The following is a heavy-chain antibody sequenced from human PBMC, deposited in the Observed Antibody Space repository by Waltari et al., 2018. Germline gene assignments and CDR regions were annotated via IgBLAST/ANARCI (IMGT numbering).Heavy chain of an antibody. V-gene: IGHV4-34*01. CDR3: AIRRCSVTNCYMRNWFDP. J-gene: IGHJ5*02. CDR1: GGSFSGYY. Sequence: QVQLQQWGAGLLKPSETLSLTCAVYGGSFSGYYWTWISQPPGRGLEWLGEINPDGGTRYNPCLKSRSTISVDTSKNQLSLILNSVTAADTAVYYCAIRRCSVTNCYMRNWFDPWGQGILVTVSS. CDR2: INPDGGT. D-gene: IGHD2-2*02.